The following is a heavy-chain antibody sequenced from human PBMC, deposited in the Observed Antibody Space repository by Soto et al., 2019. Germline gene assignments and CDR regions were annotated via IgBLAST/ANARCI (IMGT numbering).Heavy chain of an antibody. CDR1: GFTFSSYA. J-gene: IGHJ4*02. V-gene: IGHV3-30-3*01. D-gene: IGHD2-15*01. Sequence: PGGSLRLSCAASGFTFSSYAMHWVRQAPGKGLEWVAVISYDGSNKYYADSVKGRFTISRDNSKNTLYLQMNSLRAEDTAVYYCARDPAQPRLYCSGGSCYQAFDYWGQGTLVTVSS. CDR3: ARDPAQPRLYCSGGSCYQAFDY. CDR2: ISYDGSNK.